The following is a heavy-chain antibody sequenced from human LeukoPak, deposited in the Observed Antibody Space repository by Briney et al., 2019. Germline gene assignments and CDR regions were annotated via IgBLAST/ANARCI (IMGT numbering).Heavy chain of an antibody. V-gene: IGHV3-74*01. CDR1: GFTLSSYW. D-gene: IGHD6-6*01. Sequence: GGSLRLSCVASGFTLSSYWMHWVRQAPGKGLVWVSRINSDGSSTSYADSVKGRFTISRDNSQNTLHLQMNSLRAEDTAVYYCAKSGAHSSSPFDYWGQGTLVTVSS. CDR2: INSDGSST. J-gene: IGHJ4*02. CDR3: AKSGAHSSSPFDY.